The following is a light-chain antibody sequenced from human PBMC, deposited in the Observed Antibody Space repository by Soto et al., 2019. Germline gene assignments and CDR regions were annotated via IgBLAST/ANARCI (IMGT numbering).Light chain of an antibody. CDR3: QQYTNYPWT. CDR2: DVS. CDR1: QSISSW. J-gene: IGKJ1*01. Sequence: DIQMTQSPPTLSASVGDRVTITCRASQSISSWLAWYQQRPGKAPNLLIYDVSSLEIGVPSRFSGSGSGTEFTLTISSLQPDDFAPYYCQQYTNYPWTFGQGTKVEIK. V-gene: IGKV1-5*01.